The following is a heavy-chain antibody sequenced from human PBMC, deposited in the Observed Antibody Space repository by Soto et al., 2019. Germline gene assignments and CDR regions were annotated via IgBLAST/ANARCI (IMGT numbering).Heavy chain of an antibody. Sequence: SETLSLTCAVYGGSFIGYYWSWIRQPPGKGLEWIGEINHSGSTNYNPSLKSRVTISVDTSKNQFSLKLSSVTAADAAVYYCARLKYSGYDYRYYYYGMDVWGQGTTVTVS. V-gene: IGHV4-34*01. J-gene: IGHJ6*02. CDR2: INHSGST. CDR1: GGSFIGYY. D-gene: IGHD5-12*01. CDR3: ARLKYSGYDYRYYYYGMDV.